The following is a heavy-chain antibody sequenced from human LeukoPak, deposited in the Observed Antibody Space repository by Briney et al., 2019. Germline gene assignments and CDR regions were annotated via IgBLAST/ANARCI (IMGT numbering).Heavy chain of an antibody. J-gene: IGHJ5*02. Sequence: SETLSLTCTVSGYSISSGYYWGWIRQPPGKGLEWIGSIYHSGSTYYNPSLKSRVTISGDTSKNQFSLKLNSVTAADTAVYYCARESGSYLWRSWLNPWGQGTLVTVSS. CDR3: ARESGSYLWRSWLNP. D-gene: IGHD3-16*01. CDR2: IYHSGST. V-gene: IGHV4-38-2*02. CDR1: GYSISSGYY.